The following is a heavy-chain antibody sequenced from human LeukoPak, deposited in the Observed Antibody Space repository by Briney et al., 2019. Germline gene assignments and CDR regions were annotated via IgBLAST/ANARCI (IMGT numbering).Heavy chain of an antibody. J-gene: IGHJ5*02. Sequence: ASVKVSCKASGYTFTSYGISWVRQAPGQGLEWMGWISAYNGNTNYAQKLQGRVTMTTDTSTSTAYMELRSLRSDDTAVYYCARARLYCSSTSCSWFDPWGQGTLVTVSS. CDR1: GYTFTSYG. D-gene: IGHD2-2*01. CDR2: ISAYNGNT. V-gene: IGHV1-18*01. CDR3: ARARLYCSSTSCSWFDP.